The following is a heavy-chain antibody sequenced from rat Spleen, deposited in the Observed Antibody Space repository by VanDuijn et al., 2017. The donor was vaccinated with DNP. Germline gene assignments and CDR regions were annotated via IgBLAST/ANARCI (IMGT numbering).Heavy chain of an antibody. CDR1: GFSFSDYY. J-gene: IGHJ2*01. CDR2: ISYDGGST. V-gene: IGHV5-7*01. CDR3: ARRGTTVVGYFDY. D-gene: IGHD1-1*01. Sequence: EVQLVESGGDLVQPGRSLKLSCAASGFSFSDYYMAWVRQAPTKGLEWVAYISYDGGSTYYGDSVKGRFTISRDNAKSTLYLQMDSLRSEDTATYYCARRGTTVVGYFDYWGQGVMVTVSS.